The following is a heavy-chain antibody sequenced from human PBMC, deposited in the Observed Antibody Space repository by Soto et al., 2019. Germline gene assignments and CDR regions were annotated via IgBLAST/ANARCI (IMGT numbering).Heavy chain of an antibody. CDR1: GDSITNGGYY. CDR3: ARVTTTVVTHWFHP. J-gene: IGHJ5*02. CDR2: IYSNGYT. V-gene: IGHV4-31*03. Sequence: SASLSLTCTVSGDSITNGGYYWSLIRQFPGKGLEWIGYIYSNGYTYYNPSLESRVTISLDTSKNQFSLKLTSVTAADTAVYYCARVTTTVVTHWFHPWGQGTLVTVS. D-gene: IGHD4-17*01.